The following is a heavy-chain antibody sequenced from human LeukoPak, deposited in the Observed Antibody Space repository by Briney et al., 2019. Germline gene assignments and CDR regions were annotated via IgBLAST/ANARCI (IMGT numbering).Heavy chain of an antibody. D-gene: IGHD3-22*01. CDR1: GYTFTSYD. J-gene: IGHJ4*02. Sequence: ASVKVSCKASGYTFTSYDINWVRQATGQGLEWMGWMNPNSGNTGYAQKFQGRVTMTTDTSTSTAYMELRSLRSDDTAVYYCARGDSSGYYYELDYWGQGTLVTVSS. V-gene: IGHV1-8*01. CDR2: MNPNSGNT. CDR3: ARGDSSGYYYELDY.